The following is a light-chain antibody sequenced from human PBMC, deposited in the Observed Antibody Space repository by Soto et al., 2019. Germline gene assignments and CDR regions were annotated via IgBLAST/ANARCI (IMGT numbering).Light chain of an antibody. CDR2: GAS. CDR1: QSVSSSY. V-gene: IGKV3-20*01. CDR3: QQYGSSPGT. J-gene: IGKJ1*01. Sequence: PGTLSLSPGERATVSCRASQSVSSSYLAWYQQKPGQAPRLLIYGASSRATGIPDRFSGSGSGTDFTLTISRLEPEDFAVYYCQQYGSSPGTFGQGTKVDI.